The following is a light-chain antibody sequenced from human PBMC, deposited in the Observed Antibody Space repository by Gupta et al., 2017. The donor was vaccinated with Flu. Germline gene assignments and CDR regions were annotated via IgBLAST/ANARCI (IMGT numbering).Light chain of an antibody. V-gene: IGLV6-57*03. CDR1: SGSIASNY. J-gene: IGLJ2*01. Sequence: ESPGKTVTFSCTRSSGSIASNYVQWYQQRPGRAPTTVIYEDNQRPSGVPDRYSGSIDSSSNSASLTISGLKTEDEADYYCQSFDSRLFGGGTKLTVL. CDR2: EDN. CDR3: QSFDSRL.